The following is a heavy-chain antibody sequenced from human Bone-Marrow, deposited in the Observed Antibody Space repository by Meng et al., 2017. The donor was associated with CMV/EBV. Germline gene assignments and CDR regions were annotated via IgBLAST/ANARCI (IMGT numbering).Heavy chain of an antibody. V-gene: IGHV4-34*01. CDR1: GGSFSGYY. J-gene: IGHJ4*02. CDR3: ARVTSCSSTSCYFDY. Sequence: GSLRLSCAVYGGSFSGYYWSWIRQPPGKGLEWIGEINHSGSTNYNPSLKSRVTISVDTSKNQFSLKLSSVTAADTAVYYCARVTSCSSTSCYFDYWGQGTLVTVSS. CDR2: INHSGST. D-gene: IGHD2-2*01.